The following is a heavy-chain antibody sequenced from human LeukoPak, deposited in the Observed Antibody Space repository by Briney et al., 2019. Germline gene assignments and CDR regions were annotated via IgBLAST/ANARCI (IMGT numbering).Heavy chain of an antibody. CDR1: EFTFSTYW. D-gene: IGHD3-3*01. CDR3: ARVLRFLEWLPFDY. CDR2: IKQDGSEK. Sequence: GGSLRLSCAASEFTFSTYWMSWFRQAPGKGLEWVANIKQDGSEKYYVDSVRGRFTISRDNAKNSLYLQMNSLRAEDTAVYYCARVLRFLEWLPFDYWGQGTLVTVSS. V-gene: IGHV3-7*01. J-gene: IGHJ4*02.